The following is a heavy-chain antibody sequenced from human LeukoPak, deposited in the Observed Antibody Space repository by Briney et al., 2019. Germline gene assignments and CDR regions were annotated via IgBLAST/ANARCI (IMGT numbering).Heavy chain of an antibody. D-gene: IGHD2-8*01. V-gene: IGHV4-34*01. CDR1: GGSFSGYY. Sequence: SETLSLTCAVYGGSFSGYYWSWIRQPPGKGLEWIGEINHSGSTNYNPSLKSRVTISVDTSKNQFSLKLSSVTAADTAVYYCARRTPHCTNGVCYGYYYYGMDVRGQGTTVTVSS. CDR2: INHSGST. J-gene: IGHJ6*02. CDR3: ARRTPHCTNGVCYGYYYYGMDV.